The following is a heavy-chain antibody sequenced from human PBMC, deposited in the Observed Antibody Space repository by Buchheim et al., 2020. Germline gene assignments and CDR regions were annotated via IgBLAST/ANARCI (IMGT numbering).Heavy chain of an antibody. D-gene: IGHD4-17*01. J-gene: IGHJ4*02. CDR2: IYSGGNA. CDR1: GFTVSSNH. CDR3: ARVQPYGDLDC. V-gene: IGHV3-66*02. Sequence: EVQLVESGGGLVQPGGSLRLSCVASGFTVSSNHLSWVRQAPGKGLEWVSVIYSGGNAYYADSVKGRFTISRDNSKNTLSLQMNSLRGEDTAVYFCARVQPYGDLDCWGQGTL.